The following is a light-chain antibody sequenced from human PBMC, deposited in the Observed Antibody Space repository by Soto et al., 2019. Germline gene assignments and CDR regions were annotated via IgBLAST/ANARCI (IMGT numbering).Light chain of an antibody. J-gene: IGKJ4*01. CDR3: QQYNTWPLT. CDR2: AAS. Sequence: EIVMTQSPATLSVSPGERATLSCKASQKIFSKLAWYQHKPGQAPRLLIYAASSGATGLPARFSGSGSGTEFTLTISSLQSEDSAVYYCQQYNTWPLTFGGGTTVVIK. V-gene: IGKV3-15*01. CDR1: QKIFSK.